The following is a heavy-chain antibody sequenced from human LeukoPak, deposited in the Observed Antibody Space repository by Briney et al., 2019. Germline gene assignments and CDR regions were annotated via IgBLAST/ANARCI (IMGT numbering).Heavy chain of an antibody. CDR3: ARAFYGSGSYDYYYYYMDV. Sequence: PSETLSLTCTVSGGSISRYYWSWIRQPPGKGLEWIGYISYTGSTTYNSSLKSRVTISLDTSQNQFSLKLSSVTAADTAVYYCARAFYGSGSYDYYYYYMDVWGKGTTVTISS. CDR1: GGSISRYY. CDR2: ISYTGST. J-gene: IGHJ6*03. V-gene: IGHV4-59*01. D-gene: IGHD3-10*01.